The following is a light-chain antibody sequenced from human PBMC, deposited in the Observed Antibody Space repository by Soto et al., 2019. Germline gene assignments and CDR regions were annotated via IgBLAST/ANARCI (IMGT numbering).Light chain of an antibody. J-gene: IGKJ4*01. CDR3: QQSYSTPRT. CDR1: QSISSY. CDR2: AAS. V-gene: IGKV1-39*01. Sequence: DIQMTQSPSTLSASVVDTVTITCRASQSISSYLNWYQQKPGKAPKLLIYAASSLQSGVPSRFSGSGSGTDFTLTISSLQPEDFATYYCQQSYSTPRTFGGGTKVDIK.